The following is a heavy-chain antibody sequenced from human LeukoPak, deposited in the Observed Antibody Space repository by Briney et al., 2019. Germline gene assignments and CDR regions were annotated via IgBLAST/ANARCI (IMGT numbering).Heavy chain of an antibody. CDR3: ARGHMITFGGVIVIRNWFDP. Sequence: SETLSLTCTVSGGSISSGGYYWSWIRQHPGKGLEWIGYIYYSGSTYYNPSLKSRVTISVDTSKNQFSLKLSSVTAADTAVYYCARGHMITFGGVIVIRNWFDPWGQETLVTVSS. D-gene: IGHD3-16*02. CDR1: GGSISSGGYY. J-gene: IGHJ5*02. V-gene: IGHV4-31*03. CDR2: IYYSGST.